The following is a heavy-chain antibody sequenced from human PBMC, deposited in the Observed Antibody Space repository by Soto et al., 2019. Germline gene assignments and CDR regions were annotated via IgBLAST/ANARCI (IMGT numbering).Heavy chain of an antibody. D-gene: IGHD3-10*02. J-gene: IGHJ5*02. Sequence: ETLSLTCTVSGDSISGDTYFWGWIRQPPGKGLEWIGNMFFRGNTYYNPSLKSRVSIVVDTSRNEFSLRLSSMTAADTAVYYCARNVREVSGPRSYDFLDLWGPG. CDR3: ARNVREVSGPRSYDFLDL. V-gene: IGHV4-39*01. CDR2: MFFRGNT. CDR1: GDSISGDTYF.